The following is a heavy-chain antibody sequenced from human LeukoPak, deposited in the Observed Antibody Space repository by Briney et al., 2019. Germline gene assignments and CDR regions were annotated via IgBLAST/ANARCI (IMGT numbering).Heavy chain of an antibody. J-gene: IGHJ5*02. V-gene: IGHV4-39*01. CDR2: IYYSGST. Sequence: SETLSLTCTVSGGSISSSSYYWGWIRQPPGKGLEWIGSIYYSGSTYYNPSLKSRVTISVDTSKNQFSLKLSSVTAADTAVYYCARRPPYYDFWSDDNWFDPWGQGTLVTVSS. CDR3: ARRPPYYDFWSDDNWFDP. CDR1: GGSISSSSYY. D-gene: IGHD3-3*01.